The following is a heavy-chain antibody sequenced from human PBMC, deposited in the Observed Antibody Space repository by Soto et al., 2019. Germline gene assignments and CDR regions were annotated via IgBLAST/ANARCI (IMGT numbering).Heavy chain of an antibody. V-gene: IGHV1-18*01. D-gene: IGHD5-12*01. CDR1: GYTLISYG. CDR3: ERGGGGYEDY. Sequence: QVQLVQSGAEVKEPGASVKVSCQTSGYTLISYGVTWVRQAPGQGLEWVGWISGYNGNTNYAQKLQGRVTMTTDTTTSTAYMELRSLGSDDTAVYYCERGGGGYEDYWGQGTLVTVSS. J-gene: IGHJ4*02. CDR2: ISGYNGNT.